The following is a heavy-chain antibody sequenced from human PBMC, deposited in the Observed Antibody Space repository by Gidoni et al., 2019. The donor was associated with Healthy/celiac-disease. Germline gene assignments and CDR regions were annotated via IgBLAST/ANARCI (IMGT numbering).Heavy chain of an antibody. Sequence: QVQLVQSGAEVKKPGASVKVSCKASRYTFFGDYMHWVRQAPGQGLEWMGRINPNSGGTNEAQKFQGRVTMTRDTSISTAYMELSRLRSDDTAVYYCASADTGPNDFWGQGTLVTVSS. D-gene: IGHD3-10*01. V-gene: IGHV1-2*06. CDR1: RYTFFGDY. CDR3: ASADTGPNDF. CDR2: INPNSGGT. J-gene: IGHJ4*02.